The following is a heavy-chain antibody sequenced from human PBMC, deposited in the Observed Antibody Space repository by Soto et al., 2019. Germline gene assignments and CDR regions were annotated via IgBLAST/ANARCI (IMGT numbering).Heavy chain of an antibody. J-gene: IGHJ6*02. CDR3: SSGGFSYGYGGPYYYFGMDV. V-gene: IGHV4-34*01. CDR1: GGSFSGYY. D-gene: IGHD5-18*01. Sequence: PSETLSLTCAVYGGSFSGYYWSWIRQPPGKGLEWIGEINHSGSTNYNPSLKSRVTTSVDTSKNQFSLKLSSVTAADTAVYYCSSGGFSYGYGGPYYYFGMDVWGQGTTVTVS. CDR2: INHSGST.